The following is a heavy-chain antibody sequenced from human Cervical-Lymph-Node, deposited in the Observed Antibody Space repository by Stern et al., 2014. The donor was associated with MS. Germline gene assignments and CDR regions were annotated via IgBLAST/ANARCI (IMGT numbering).Heavy chain of an antibody. J-gene: IGHJ5*02. V-gene: IGHV3-21*01. CDR3: ASTLHGGLYNWFDP. CDR2: ITNSGASM. Sequence: EVQLVESGGGLVTPGGSLRLSCGASGFTFSDYSMNWVRQAPGKGLKWVSSITNSGASMYYGDSVKGRFTISRDNAKNTLYLQMDSLSAEDTATYFCASTLHGGLYNWFDPWGQGTLVTVSS. CDR1: GFTFSDYS. D-gene: IGHD2-2*01.